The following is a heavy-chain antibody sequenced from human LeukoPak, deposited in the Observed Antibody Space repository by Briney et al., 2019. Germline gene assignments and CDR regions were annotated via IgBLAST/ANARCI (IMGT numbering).Heavy chain of an antibody. CDR1: GGTFSSYA. D-gene: IGHD2-15*01. V-gene: IGHV1-69*01. Sequence: GSSVKVSCKASGGTFSSYAISWVRQAPGQGLEWMGGIIPIFGTANYAQKFQGRVTITADESTSTAYMELSSLRSEGTAVYYCARGYCSGGSCYHAVDYWGQGTLVTVSS. CDR3: ARGYCSGGSCYHAVDY. J-gene: IGHJ4*02. CDR2: IIPIFGTA.